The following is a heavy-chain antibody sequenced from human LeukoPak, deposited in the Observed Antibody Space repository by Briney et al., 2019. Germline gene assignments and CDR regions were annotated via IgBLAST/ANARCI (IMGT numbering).Heavy chain of an antibody. V-gene: IGHV3-23*01. CDR2: ISGSGGST. CDR1: GFTFRSYA. CDR3: AKWGGILTGYSIYYYYGMDV. J-gene: IGHJ6*02. D-gene: IGHD3-9*01. Sequence: GGSLRLSCAASGFTFRSYAMSWVRQTPGKGLEWVSAISGSGGSTYYADSVKGRFTISRANSKNTLYLHMNSLRAADTAVYYCAKWGGILTGYSIYYYYGMDVWGQGTTVTVSS.